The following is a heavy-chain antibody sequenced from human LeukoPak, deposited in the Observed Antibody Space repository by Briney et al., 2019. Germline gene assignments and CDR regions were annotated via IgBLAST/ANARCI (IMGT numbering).Heavy chain of an antibody. J-gene: IGHJ4*02. CDR2: IKQDGSTK. Sequence: PGGSLRLSCAASGFTFANSWMAWVRQAPGKGLEWVANIKQDGSTKHYADSLKGRFTISRDNPKNSLFLQMNNLRADDTAIYYCTRDTIASLDYWRQGILVTVAS. CDR3: TRDTIASLDY. V-gene: IGHV3-7*01. D-gene: IGHD3-10*01. CDR1: GFTFANSW.